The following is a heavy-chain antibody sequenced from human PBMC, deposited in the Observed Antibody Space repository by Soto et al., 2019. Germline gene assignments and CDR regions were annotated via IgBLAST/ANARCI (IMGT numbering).Heavy chain of an antibody. Sequence: QVQLVESGGGVVQPGRSLRLSCAASGFTFSSYGMHWVRQAPGKGLEWVAVIWYDGSNKYYADSVKGRFTISRDNSKNTLDLQMNSLRAEETAVYYCARDSSGSSEYFQHWGQGTLVTVSS. CDR2: IWYDGSNK. CDR3: ARDSSGSSEYFQH. J-gene: IGHJ1*01. D-gene: IGHD6-19*01. V-gene: IGHV3-33*01. CDR1: GFTFSSYG.